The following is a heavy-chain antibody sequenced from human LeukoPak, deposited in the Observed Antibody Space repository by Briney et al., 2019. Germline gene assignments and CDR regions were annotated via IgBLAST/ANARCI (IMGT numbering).Heavy chain of an antibody. D-gene: IGHD1-20*01. CDR2: IKQDGSEK. Sequence: GGSLRLSCAASGFTFSSYWMSWVRQAPGKGLEWVANIKQDGSEKYYVDSVEGRFTIPRDNAKNSLYLQMNSLRAEDTAVYYCATIKYNWNRVPRKRTRVDYWGQGTLVTVSS. CDR3: ATIKYNWNRVPRKRTRVDY. J-gene: IGHJ4*02. V-gene: IGHV3-7*01. CDR1: GFTFSSYW.